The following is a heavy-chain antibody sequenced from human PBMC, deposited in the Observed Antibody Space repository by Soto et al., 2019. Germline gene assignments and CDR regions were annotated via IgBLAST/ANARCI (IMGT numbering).Heavy chain of an antibody. V-gene: IGHV3-48*03. CDR1: GFIFSDYE. Sequence: EAELVESGGGLVQPGGSLTLSCAASGFIFSDYELDWVRQAPGRGPEWISYISDGGTTIYYAASVKGRFTISRDDAKKSLYLHMNNLRVDATAISFCVKEYCTGGTCFDAFELWGQGTVVTVSS. D-gene: IGHD2-8*02. CDR3: VKEYCTGGTCFDAFEL. J-gene: IGHJ3*01. CDR2: ISDGGTTI.